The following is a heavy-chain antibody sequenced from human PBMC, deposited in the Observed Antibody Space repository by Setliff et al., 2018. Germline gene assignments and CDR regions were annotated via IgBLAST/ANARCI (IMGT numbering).Heavy chain of an antibody. J-gene: IGHJ5*02. D-gene: IGHD2-15*01. Sequence: SETLSLTCTVSGGSISSGSNYWSWIRQPAGRGLEWIGHIDPSGNTNYHPSLKSRVTISVDTSKNQFSLKINSVTAADTAVYYCARGHCSSGECPNYFDPWGQGTQVTVSS. CDR3: ARGHCSSGECPNYFDP. CDR1: GGSISSGSNY. CDR2: IDPSGNT. V-gene: IGHV4-61*09.